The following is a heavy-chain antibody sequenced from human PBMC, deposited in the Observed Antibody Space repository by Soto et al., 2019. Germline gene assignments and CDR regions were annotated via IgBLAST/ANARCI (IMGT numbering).Heavy chain of an antibody. CDR1: GFTFSSSA. CDR3: AKGSQANRPYYFDY. Sequence: GGSLRLSCAASGFTFSSSAMSWVRQAPGKGLEWVSAISGSGASTWYADSVKGRFTISRDNSENTLYVHLNSLRAEDTAIYYCAKGSQANRPYYFDYWGQGTLVTVSS. CDR2: ISGSGAST. J-gene: IGHJ4*02. V-gene: IGHV3-23*01.